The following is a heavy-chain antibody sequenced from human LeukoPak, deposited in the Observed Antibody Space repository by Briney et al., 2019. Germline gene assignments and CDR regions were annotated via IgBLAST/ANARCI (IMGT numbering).Heavy chain of an antibody. D-gene: IGHD3-22*01. CDR3: EVVPNY. CDR2: INPSDGST. Sequence: ASVKVSCKASGYTFTSYYMQWVRHAPGQGLEWVGIINPSDGSTSSAQKFQGRVTMTSDTSTSTVYMELSSLRSEDTAVYYCEVVPNYWGQGTLVTVSS. J-gene: IGHJ4*02. V-gene: IGHV1-46*01. CDR1: GYTFTSYY.